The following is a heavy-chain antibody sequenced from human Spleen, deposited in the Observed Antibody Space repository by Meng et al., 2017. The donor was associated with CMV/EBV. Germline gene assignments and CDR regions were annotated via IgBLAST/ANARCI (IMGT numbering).Heavy chain of an antibody. J-gene: IGHJ2*01. CDR3: AKAPGYCSSTSCYPRNWYFDL. CDR1: YY. V-gene: IGHV1-2*02. CDR2: INPNSGGT. Sequence: YYIHWVRQAPGQGLEWMGWINPNSGGTNYAQKFQGRVTMTRDTSISTAYMELSRLRSDDTAVYYCAKAPGYCSSTSCYPRNWYFDLWGRGTLVTVSS. D-gene: IGHD2-2*01.